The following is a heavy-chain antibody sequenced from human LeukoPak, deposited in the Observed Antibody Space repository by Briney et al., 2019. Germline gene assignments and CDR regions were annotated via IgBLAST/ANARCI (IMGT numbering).Heavy chain of an antibody. CDR2: IYSGGST. Sequence: GGSLRLSCAASGFTVSSNHMSWVRQAPGKGLEWVPVIYSGGSTYYADSVKGRFTISRDNSKNTLYLQMNSLRAEDTAVYYCACGYSYTNMDVWGKGTTVTVSS. V-gene: IGHV3-66*02. CDR3: ACGYSYTNMDV. CDR1: GFTVSSNH. J-gene: IGHJ6*03. D-gene: IGHD5-18*01.